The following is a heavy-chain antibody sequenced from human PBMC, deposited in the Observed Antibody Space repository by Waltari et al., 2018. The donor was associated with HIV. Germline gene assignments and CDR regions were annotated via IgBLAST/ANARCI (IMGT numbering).Heavy chain of an antibody. CDR3: ARDINGGWGY. Sequence: EVQLVESGGGLVQPGGSLRLSCAASGLPFSNYTMNWVRQDPGKGLECVSYISRSSSSIFYADSVKGRFTISRDNAKNSLYLQMNSLRVEDTAVYYCARDINGGWGYWGQGTLVTVAS. CDR1: GLPFSNYT. J-gene: IGHJ4*02. D-gene: IGHD7-27*01. V-gene: IGHV3-48*01. CDR2: ISRSSSSI.